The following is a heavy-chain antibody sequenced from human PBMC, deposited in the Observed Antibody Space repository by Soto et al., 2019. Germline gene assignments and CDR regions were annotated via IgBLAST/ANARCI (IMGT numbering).Heavy chain of an antibody. Sequence: GGSLRLSCAASGFTFSSYAMSWVRQAPGKGLEWVSAISGSGGSTYCADSVKGRFTISRDNSKNTLYLQMNSLRAEDTAVYYCARDPPYNYYDSSGYDWGQGTLVTVSS. V-gene: IGHV3-23*01. CDR2: ISGSGGST. J-gene: IGHJ4*02. CDR3: ARDPPYNYYDSSGYD. D-gene: IGHD3-22*01. CDR1: GFTFSSYA.